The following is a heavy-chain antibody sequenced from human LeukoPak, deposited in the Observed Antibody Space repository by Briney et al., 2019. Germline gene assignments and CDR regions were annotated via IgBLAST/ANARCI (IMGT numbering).Heavy chain of an antibody. V-gene: IGHV4-38-2*02. Sequence: SETLSLTCTVSGYSISSGYYWGWIRQPPGKGLEWIGSIYHSGSTYYNPSLKSRVTISVDTSKNQFSLKLSSVTAADTAVYYCATRYYYDSSGPTPWYFDLWGRGTLVTVSS. CDR3: ATRYYYDSSGPTPWYFDL. D-gene: IGHD3-22*01. CDR1: GYSISSGYY. CDR2: IYHSGST. J-gene: IGHJ2*01.